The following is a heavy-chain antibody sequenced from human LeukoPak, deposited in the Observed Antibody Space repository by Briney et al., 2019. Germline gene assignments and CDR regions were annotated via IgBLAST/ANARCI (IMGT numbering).Heavy chain of an antibody. Sequence: SEALSLTCTVSGGSLSSGGYYWRWIRQHPGKGLEWIGYIYYSGSTYYNPSLKSRVTISVDTSKNQFSLELSSVTAAETAVYYCARVYGSGSYYDDYWGQGTLVTVSS. D-gene: IGHD3-10*01. CDR3: ARVYGSGSYYDDY. CDR1: GGSLSSGGYY. CDR2: IYYSGST. J-gene: IGHJ4*02. V-gene: IGHV4-31*03.